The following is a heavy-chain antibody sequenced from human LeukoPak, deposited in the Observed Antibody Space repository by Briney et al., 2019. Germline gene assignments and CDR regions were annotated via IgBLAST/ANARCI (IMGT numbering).Heavy chain of an antibody. CDR2: IRGYNGNT. Sequence: ASVKVSCKTSGYTFTGYYMHWVRQAPGQGLEWMGWIRGYNGNTHYAQNLQGRVTMTTDTSTGTAYMELRSLRSDDTAVYYCARYLDTYSGSYYDFDMWGQGTLVTVSS. J-gene: IGHJ3*02. V-gene: IGHV1-18*04. CDR1: GYTFTGYY. D-gene: IGHD1-26*01. CDR3: ARYLDTYSGSYYDFDM.